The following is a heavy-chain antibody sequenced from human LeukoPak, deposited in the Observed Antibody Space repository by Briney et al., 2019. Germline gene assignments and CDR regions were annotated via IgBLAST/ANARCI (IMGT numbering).Heavy chain of an antibody. CDR2: MNPNSGNT. CDR1: GYAFTSYD. Sequence: ASVKVSCKASGYAFTSYDINWVRQATGQGLEWMGYMNPNSGNTGSAQKFQGRVTMTTDTSTSTAYMELRSLRSDDTAVYYCATDGGGPGGAFDIWGQGTMVTVSS. CDR3: ATDGGGPGGAFDI. V-gene: IGHV1-8*01. J-gene: IGHJ3*02. D-gene: IGHD3-10*01.